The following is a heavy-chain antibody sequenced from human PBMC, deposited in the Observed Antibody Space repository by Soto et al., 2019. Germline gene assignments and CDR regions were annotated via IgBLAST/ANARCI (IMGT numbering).Heavy chain of an antibody. D-gene: IGHD3-3*01. CDR3: AKDVRRFLEWLSPQVGY. J-gene: IGHJ4*02. V-gene: IGHV3-23*01. Sequence: GGSLRLSCAASGFTFSSYAMSWVRQAPGKGLEWVSAISGSGGSTYYADSVKGRFTISRDNSKNTLYLQMNSLRAEDTAVYYCAKDVRRFLEWLSPQVGYWGQGTLVTVS. CDR2: ISGSGGST. CDR1: GFTFSSYA.